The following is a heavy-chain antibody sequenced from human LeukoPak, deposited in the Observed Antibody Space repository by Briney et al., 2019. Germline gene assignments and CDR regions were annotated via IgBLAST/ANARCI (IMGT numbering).Heavy chain of an antibody. Sequence: PSETLSLTCTVSGGSISSYYWSWIRQPAGKGLEWIGRIYTSGSTNYNPSLKSRVTMSVDTSKNQFSLKLSSVTAADTAVYYCARGDDGIAAADDFDYWGQGTLVTVSS. CDR1: GGSISSYY. CDR2: IYTSGST. CDR3: ARGDDGIAAADDFDY. J-gene: IGHJ4*02. V-gene: IGHV4-4*07. D-gene: IGHD6-13*01.